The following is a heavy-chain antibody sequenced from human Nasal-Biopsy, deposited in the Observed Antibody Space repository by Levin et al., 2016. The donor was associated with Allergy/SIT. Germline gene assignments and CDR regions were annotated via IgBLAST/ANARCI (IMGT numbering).Heavy chain of an antibody. CDR2: IYGGGSA. V-gene: IGHV3-53*01. CDR1: GFDVNNNY. Sequence: GESLKISCAASGFDVNNNYMTWVRQAPGQGLEWVSVIYGGGSAYYADSVKGRFTISRDSSKNTLHLQMNSLRAEDTAVYYCARDSNEFWNGYRVRGAYGMDVWGQGTTVAVSS. CDR3: ARDSNEFWNGYRVRGAYGMDV. J-gene: IGHJ6*02. D-gene: IGHD3-3*01.